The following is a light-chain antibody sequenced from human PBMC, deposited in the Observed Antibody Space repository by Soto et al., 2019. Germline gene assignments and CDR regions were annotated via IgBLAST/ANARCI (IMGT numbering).Light chain of an antibody. CDR3: GTWDTSLSAGGV. CDR2: ENN. J-gene: IGLJ3*02. CDR1: SSNIGSTF. Sequence: QSVLTQPPSVSAAPGQKGTISCSGSSSNIGSTFVSWYQQFPGTAPKLLIYENNKRPSGIPDRFSGSKSGTSATLGITGLQTGDEADYYCGTWDTSLSAGGVFGGGTQLTVL. V-gene: IGLV1-51*02.